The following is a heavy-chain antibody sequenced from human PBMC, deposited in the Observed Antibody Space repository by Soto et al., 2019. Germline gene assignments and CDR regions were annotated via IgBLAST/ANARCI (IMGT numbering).Heavy chain of an antibody. CDR1: GGTFSSYA. Sequence: ASVKVSCKASGGTFSSYAISWVRQAPGQGLEWMGGIIPIFGTANYAQKIQGRVTITADESTSTAYMELSSLRSEDTAVYYCAAAEMATTPGPWLDPWGQGTLVTVSS. V-gene: IGHV1-69*13. CDR3: AAAEMATTPGPWLDP. D-gene: IGHD5-12*01. J-gene: IGHJ5*02. CDR2: IIPIFGTA.